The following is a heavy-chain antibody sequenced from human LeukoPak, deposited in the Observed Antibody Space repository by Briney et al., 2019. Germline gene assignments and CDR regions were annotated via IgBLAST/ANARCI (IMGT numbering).Heavy chain of an antibody. D-gene: IGHD6-19*01. CDR1: GYTFTGYY. CDR2: INPNSGGT. J-gene: IGHJ5*02. CDR3: ARDHSSGWYH. Sequence: GASVKVSCKASGYTFTGYYMHWVRQAPGQGLEWMGWINPNSGGTNYAQKFQGRVTMTRDTSISTVYMELSSLRSEDTAVYYCARDHSSGWYHWGQGTLVTVSS. V-gene: IGHV1-2*02.